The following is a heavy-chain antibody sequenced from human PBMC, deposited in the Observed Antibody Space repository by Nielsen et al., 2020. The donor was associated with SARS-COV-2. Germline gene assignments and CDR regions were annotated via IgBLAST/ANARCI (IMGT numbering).Heavy chain of an antibody. CDR1: GGSISSSSYY. D-gene: IGHD3-10*01. Sequence: SETLSLTCTVSGGSISSSSYYWGWIRQPPGKGLEWIGSIYYSGSTYYNPSLKSRVTISVDTSKNQFSLKLSPVTAADTAVYYCARVITMVRGVSKSQYYGMDVWGQGTTVTVSS. CDR3: ARVITMVRGVSKSQYYGMDV. V-gene: IGHV4-39*07. J-gene: IGHJ6*02. CDR2: IYYSGST.